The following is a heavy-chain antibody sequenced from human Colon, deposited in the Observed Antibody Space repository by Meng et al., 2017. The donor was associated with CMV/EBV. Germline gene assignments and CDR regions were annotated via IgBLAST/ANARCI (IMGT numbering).Heavy chain of an antibody. J-gene: IGHJ6*02. CDR2: ISWNSGSI. D-gene: IGHD5-18*01. CDR3: ATLHTALDV. CDR1: GFTFDDYA. Sequence: LSLTCAASGFTFDDYAMHWVRQAPGKGLEWVSGISWNSGSIGYADSVKGRFTISRDNAKNSLYLQMNSLRAEDTALYYCATLHTALDVWGQGTKVTVSS. V-gene: IGHV3-9*01.